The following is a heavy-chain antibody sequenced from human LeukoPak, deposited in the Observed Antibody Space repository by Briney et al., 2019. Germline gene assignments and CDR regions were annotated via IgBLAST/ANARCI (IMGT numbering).Heavy chain of an antibody. CDR3: AKGGVRAYYGMDV. V-gene: IGHV3-30-3*01. D-gene: IGHD3-10*01. CDR2: ISFDGSNE. CDR1: GFTFSSYA. J-gene: IGHJ6*04. Sequence: GKSLRLSCAASGFTFSSYAMNWVRQAPGKGLEWVAVISFDGSNEYYADSVKGRFTISRDNSKNTLYLQMNGLRAEDTAVYYCAKGGVRAYYGMDVWGKGTTVTVSS.